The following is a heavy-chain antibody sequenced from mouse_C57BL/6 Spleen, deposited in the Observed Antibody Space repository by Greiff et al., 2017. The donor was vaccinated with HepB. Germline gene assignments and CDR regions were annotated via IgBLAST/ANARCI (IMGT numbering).Heavy chain of an antibody. D-gene: IGHD1-1*01. CDR1: GFTFSSYA. Sequence: EVHLVESGGGLVKPGGSLKLSCAASGFTFSSYAMSWVRQTPEKRLEWVATISDGGSYTYYPDNVKGRFTISRDNAKNNLYLQMSHLKSEDTAMYYCARDPHYYGSSFGVWGTGTTVTVSS. J-gene: IGHJ1*03. CDR2: ISDGGSYT. CDR3: ARDPHYYGSSFGV. V-gene: IGHV5-4*01.